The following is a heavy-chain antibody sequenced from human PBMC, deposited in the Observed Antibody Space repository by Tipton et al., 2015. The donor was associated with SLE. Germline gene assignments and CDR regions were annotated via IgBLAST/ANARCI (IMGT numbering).Heavy chain of an antibody. Sequence: QSGAEVKKPGASVKVSCKASGYTFTGYYMHWVRQAPGQGLAWMGWINPNSGGTNYAQKFQGRVTMTRDTSISTAYMELSRLRSDDTAVYYCARDSGYSGYDYVNYFDYWGQGTLVTVSS. V-gene: IGHV1-2*02. CDR1: GYTFTGYY. J-gene: IGHJ4*02. CDR2: INPNSGGT. D-gene: IGHD5-12*01. CDR3: ARDSGYSGYDYVNYFDY.